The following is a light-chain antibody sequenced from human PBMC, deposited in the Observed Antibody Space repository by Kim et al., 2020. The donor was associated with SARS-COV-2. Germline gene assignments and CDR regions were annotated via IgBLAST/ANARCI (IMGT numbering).Light chain of an antibody. Sequence: SSELTQPPSVSVSPGQTASITCSGDKLGDKYACWYQQKPGQSTVLVIYQDSKRPSGIPERFSGSNSGNTATLTISGTQAMDEADYYCQAWDSSWVFGGGTQLTVL. CDR2: QDS. J-gene: IGLJ3*02. V-gene: IGLV3-1*01. CDR1: KLGDKY. CDR3: QAWDSSWV.